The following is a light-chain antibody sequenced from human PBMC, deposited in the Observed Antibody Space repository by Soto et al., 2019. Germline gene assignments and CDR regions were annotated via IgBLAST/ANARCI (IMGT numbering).Light chain of an antibody. J-gene: IGLJ3*02. CDR2: LNSDGSH. V-gene: IGLV4-69*01. CDR1: SGNSSYA. CDR3: QTWGTGSLV. Sequence: QAVLTQSPSASASLGASVKLTCALSSGNSSYAIAWHQQQPEKGPRALMKLNSDGSHTRGDGIPDRFSGSSSGAERYLTSSSLESEDEADYYCQTWGTGSLVFGGGTKLTVL.